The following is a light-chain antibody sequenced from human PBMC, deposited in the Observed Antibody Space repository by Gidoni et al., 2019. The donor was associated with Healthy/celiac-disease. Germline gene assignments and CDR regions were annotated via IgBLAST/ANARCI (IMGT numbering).Light chain of an antibody. J-gene: IGLJ2*01. CDR1: SSNIGNNY. V-gene: IGLV1-51*01. Sequence: QSVLTQPPSVSAAPGQKVTISCSGSSSNIGNNYVSWYQQLPGTAPKLLIYDNNKRPSGIPDRFSGSKSGTSATLGITGLQTGDEADYYCGTWDSSLRDVVFGGGTKLTV. CDR3: GTWDSSLRDVV. CDR2: DNN.